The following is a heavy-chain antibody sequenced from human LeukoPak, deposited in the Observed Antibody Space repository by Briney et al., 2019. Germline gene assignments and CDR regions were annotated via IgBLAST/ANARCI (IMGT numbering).Heavy chain of an antibody. CDR3: ARAQGATMVRGVIGKLNWFDP. V-gene: IGHV4-31*03. CDR1: GGSISSGGYY. J-gene: IGHJ5*02. Sequence: TQTLSLTCTVSGGSISSGGYYWSCIRQHPGKGLEWIGCMYYSGSTYYNPSLKSRVTISVDTSKNQFSLKLSSVTAADTAVYYCARAQGATMVRGVIGKLNWFDPWGQGTLVTVSS. CDR2: MYYSGST. D-gene: IGHD3-10*01.